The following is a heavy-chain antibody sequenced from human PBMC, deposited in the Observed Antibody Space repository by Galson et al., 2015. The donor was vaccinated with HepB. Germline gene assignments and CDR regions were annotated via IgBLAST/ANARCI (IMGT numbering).Heavy chain of an antibody. V-gene: IGHV4-39*01. CDR2: IYYSGST. J-gene: IGHJ4*02. CDR3: ARGTMVRGAPLGY. D-gene: IGHD3-10*01. Sequence: LSLTCTVSGGSISSSSYYWGWIRQPPGKGLEWIGSIYYSGSTYYNPSLKSRVTISVDTSKNQFSLKLSSVTAADTAVYYCARGTMVRGAPLGYWGQGTLVTVSS. CDR1: GGSISSSSYY.